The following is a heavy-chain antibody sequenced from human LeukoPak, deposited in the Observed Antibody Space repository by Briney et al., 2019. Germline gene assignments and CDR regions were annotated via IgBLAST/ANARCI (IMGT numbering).Heavy chain of an antibody. D-gene: IGHD3-16*02. V-gene: IGHV1-69*13. Sequence: GASAKVSCKASGGTFSSYAISWVRQAPGQGLEWMGGIIPIFGTANYAQKFQGRVTITADESTSTAYMELSSLRSEDTAVYYCARDSRLGELSLYAFDIWGQGTMVTVSS. J-gene: IGHJ3*02. CDR2: IIPIFGTA. CDR1: GGTFSSYA. CDR3: ARDSRLGELSLYAFDI.